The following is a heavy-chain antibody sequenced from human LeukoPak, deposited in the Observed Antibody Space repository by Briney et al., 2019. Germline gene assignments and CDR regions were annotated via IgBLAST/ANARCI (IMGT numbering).Heavy chain of an antibody. CDR1: LGSISSYN. CDR2: IFTSGRT. J-gene: IGHJ5*02. CDR3: AGVLWSRYNGNWFDP. D-gene: IGHD3-3*01. Sequence: SETLSLTCTLSLGSISSYNWSSIPQPPGEGLEWMWRIFTSGRTNYNTPPKSRVTMSAETSKNRFSLKLSSVTAADTAVYFCAGVLWSRYNGNWFDPWGQGTLVTVSS. V-gene: IGHV4-4*07.